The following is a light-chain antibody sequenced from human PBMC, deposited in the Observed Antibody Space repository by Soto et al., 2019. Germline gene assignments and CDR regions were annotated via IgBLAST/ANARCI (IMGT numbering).Light chain of an antibody. CDR2: KAS. J-gene: IGKJ1*01. CDR3: QQYNYNWT. CDR1: QSISSW. V-gene: IGKV1-5*03. Sequence: DIQMTQSPSTLSASVGDRVTITCRASQSISSWLAWYQQKPGQAPKLLIYKASTLQSGVPSRFSGSGSGTEFTLAISSLHPDDSATYYCQQYNYNWTFGQGTNVDIK.